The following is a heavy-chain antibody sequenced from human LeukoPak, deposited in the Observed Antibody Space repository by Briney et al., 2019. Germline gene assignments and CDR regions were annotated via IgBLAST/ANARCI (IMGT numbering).Heavy chain of an antibody. CDR2: ISGSGGST. CDR1: GFTFSSYA. J-gene: IGHJ4*02. CDR3: AKDGSYGDYRSYFDY. D-gene: IGHD4-17*01. V-gene: IGHV3-23*01. Sequence: GGSLRLSCAASGFTFSSYAMSWVRQAPGKGLEWVSAISGSGGSTYYADSVKGRFTISRDNLKNTLYLQMNSLRAEDTAVYYCAKDGSYGDYRSYFDYWGQGTLVTVSS.